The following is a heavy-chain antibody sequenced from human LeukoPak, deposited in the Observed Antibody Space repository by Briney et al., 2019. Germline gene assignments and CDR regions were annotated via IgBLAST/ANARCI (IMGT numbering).Heavy chain of an antibody. CDR2: INHSGST. V-gene: IGHV4-34*01. J-gene: IGHJ4*02. D-gene: IGHD2-15*01. CDR1: GGSFSGYY. CDR3: ASVSDGAGGIDY. Sequence: PSETLSLTCAVYGGSFSGYYWSWIRQPPGKGLEWIGEINHSGSTNYNPSLKSRVTISVDTSKNQFSLKLSSVTAADTAVYYCASVSDGAGGIDYWGRGTLVTVSS.